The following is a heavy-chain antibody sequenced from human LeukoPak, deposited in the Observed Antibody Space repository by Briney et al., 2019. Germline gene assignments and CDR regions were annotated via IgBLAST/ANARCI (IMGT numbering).Heavy chain of an antibody. CDR3: ARDASYYYDSNGYGWFDP. J-gene: IGHJ5*02. Sequence: PSETLSLTCAVSGGSISSGGYSWSWIRQPPGKGLEWIGYIYHSGSTYYNPSLKSRVTISVDRSKNQFSLKLSSVTAADTAVYYCARDASYYYDSNGYGWFDPWGQGTLVTVSS. D-gene: IGHD3-22*01. CDR2: IYHSGST. V-gene: IGHV4-30-2*01. CDR1: GGSISSGGYS.